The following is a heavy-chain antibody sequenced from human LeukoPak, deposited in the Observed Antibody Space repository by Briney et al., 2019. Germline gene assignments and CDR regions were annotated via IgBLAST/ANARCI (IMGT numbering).Heavy chain of an antibody. J-gene: IGHJ3*02. CDR2: ISSSGSTI. D-gene: IGHD6-19*01. CDR1: GFTFSDYY. CDR3: ARDRGGWYRDAFDI. V-gene: IGHV3-11*04. Sequence: GGSLRLSCAASGFTFSDYYMSWIRQAPGKGLEWVSDISSSGSTINYADSVKGRVTISRDNAKNSLYLQMNSLRAEDTAVYYCARDRGGWYRDAFDIWGQGTMVTVS.